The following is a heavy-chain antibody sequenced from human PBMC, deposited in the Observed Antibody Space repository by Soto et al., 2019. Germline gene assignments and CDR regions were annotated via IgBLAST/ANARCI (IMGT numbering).Heavy chain of an antibody. V-gene: IGHV4-59*01. Sequence: SETLSLTCTVSGGSISSYYWSWIRQPPGKGLEWIGFIYYSGSTNYNPYLKGRVTMSVDMSRNQLSLKLNSVTAADTAVYYCASRLTRATTPGDVFDLGGKGKMVTVSS. CDR2: IYYSGST. CDR3: ASRLTRATTPGDVFDL. J-gene: IGHJ3*01. D-gene: IGHD4-17*01. CDR1: GGSISSYY.